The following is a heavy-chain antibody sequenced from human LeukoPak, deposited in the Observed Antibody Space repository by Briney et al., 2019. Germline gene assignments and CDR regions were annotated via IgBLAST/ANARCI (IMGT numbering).Heavy chain of an antibody. CDR2: IVGCGANT. CDR3: AKGSLASCSGTKCYPFDH. CDR1: GFTFSNYA. D-gene: IGHD2-15*01. V-gene: IGHV3-23*01. J-gene: IGHJ4*02. Sequence: QPGGSLRLSCAASGFTFSNYAVNWVRQTPGKGREWVSSIVGCGANTYHTDYVKGRFTISRDNSENTVYMQMDRLRVEDTAVYYCAKGSLASCSGTKCYPFDHWGQGTPVTVSS.